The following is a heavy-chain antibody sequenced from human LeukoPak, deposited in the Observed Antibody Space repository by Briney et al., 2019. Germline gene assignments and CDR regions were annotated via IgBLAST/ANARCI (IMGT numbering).Heavy chain of an antibody. Sequence: GGSLRLSCAASGFTFSDYPMNWVRQTPGKGLEWFSYISSTGVIYYADSVRGRFSISRDNAMNSVYMQMNSLRAEDTALYYCARDHNWGFDYWGRGTLVTVSS. CDR1: GFTFSDYP. V-gene: IGHV3-69-1*01. CDR2: ISSTGVI. CDR3: ARDHNWGFDY. J-gene: IGHJ4*02. D-gene: IGHD7-27*01.